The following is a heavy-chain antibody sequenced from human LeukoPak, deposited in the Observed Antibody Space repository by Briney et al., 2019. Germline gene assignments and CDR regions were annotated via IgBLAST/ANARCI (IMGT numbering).Heavy chain of an antibody. V-gene: IGHV4-28*01. Sequence: SDTLSLTCAVSGYSISSSNWWGWIRQPPGKGLEWIGYIYYSGSTYYNPSLKSRVTMSVDTSKNQFSLKLSSVTAVNTAVYYCARRARGNGMDVWGQGTTVTVSS. CDR1: GYSISSSNW. CDR2: IYYSGST. J-gene: IGHJ6*02. D-gene: IGHD1-26*01. CDR3: ARRARGNGMDV.